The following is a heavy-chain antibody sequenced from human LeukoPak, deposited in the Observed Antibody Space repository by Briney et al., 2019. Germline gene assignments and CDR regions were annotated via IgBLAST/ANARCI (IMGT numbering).Heavy chain of an antibody. Sequence: GGSLRLSCAASGNYWMHWVRQVPGKGLVWVSHINSDGSWTSYADSVKGRFTISRDNSKNTLYLQMNSLRAEDTAVYYCAKGPTVPLDPYYFDFWGQGTLVTVSS. V-gene: IGHV3-74*01. CDR1: GNYW. J-gene: IGHJ4*02. D-gene: IGHD4-17*01. CDR3: AKGPTVPLDPYYFDF. CDR2: INSDGSWT.